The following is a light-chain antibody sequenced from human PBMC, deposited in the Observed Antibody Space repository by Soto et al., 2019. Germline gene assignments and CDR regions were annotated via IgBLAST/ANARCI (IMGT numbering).Light chain of an antibody. Sequence: DVVMPQTPLSLSVTPGQTSSISCKPSQSLLGSDGKTYLSWYLKKTGHPPQILIFEVSNHFSGVSDRLSGSGSGTDFTLKISRVEAEDGGVDYGMQRVQFPRTFGEGAKVDIK. J-gene: IGKJ4*01. V-gene: IGKV2D-29*01. CDR2: EVS. CDR1: QSLLGSDGKTY. CDR3: MQRVQFPRT.